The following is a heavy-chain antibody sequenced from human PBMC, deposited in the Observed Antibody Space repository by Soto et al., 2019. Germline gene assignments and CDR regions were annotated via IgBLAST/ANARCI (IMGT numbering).Heavy chain of an antibody. CDR3: ARGSPRLAEHFDY. V-gene: IGHV1-18*04. Sequence: QVQLVQSGAEVKKPGASVRVSCEASGYIFTNYGINWVRQAPGQGLEWMGWISAYSGYTNYAQKLQGRVTMTTDTSTSTAYMDLRSLRSDDTAVYYCARGSPRLAEHFDYWGQGTLVTVSS. CDR2: ISAYSGYT. J-gene: IGHJ4*02. CDR1: GYIFTNYG. D-gene: IGHD6-25*01.